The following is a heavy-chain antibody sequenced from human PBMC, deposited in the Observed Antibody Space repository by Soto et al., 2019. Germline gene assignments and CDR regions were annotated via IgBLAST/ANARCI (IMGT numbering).Heavy chain of an antibody. Sequence: GASVKVSCKASGFTFFTSAIQWVRQARGQRLEWMGWIVVGSGNTNYAQKFQERVTITRDMSTNTAYMELTSLRSEDTAVYYCAAAPYCGGDCYFDYWGQGTMVT. CDR3: AAAPYCGGDCYFDY. V-gene: IGHV1-58*02. D-gene: IGHD2-21*02. CDR1: GFTFFTSA. CDR2: IVVGSGNT. J-gene: IGHJ4*02.